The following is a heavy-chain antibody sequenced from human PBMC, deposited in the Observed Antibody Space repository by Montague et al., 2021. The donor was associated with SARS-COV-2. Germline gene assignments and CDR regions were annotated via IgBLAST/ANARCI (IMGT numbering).Heavy chain of an antibody. CDR1: DFRVSNSS. D-gene: IGHD5-12*01. V-gene: IGHV3-53*04. J-gene: IGHJ5*02. Sequence: SLRLSCAVSDFRVSNSSVNWVRQTPGKGLEWVSIIFSGGSSYYAXSVRGRFTIARHSSRNVAFLQMNSLRPEDTAVYYCARGSNPYSWFDPWGQGTLVTVSS. CDR3: ARGSNPYSWFDP. CDR2: IFSGGSS.